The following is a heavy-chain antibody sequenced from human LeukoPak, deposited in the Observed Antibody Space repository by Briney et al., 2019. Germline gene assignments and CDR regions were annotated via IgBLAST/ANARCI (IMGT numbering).Heavy chain of an antibody. J-gene: IGHJ4*02. V-gene: IGHV1-46*01. Sequence: ASVKVSCKASGYTFTSYYMHWVRQAPGQGLEWMGIINPSGGSTSYAQKFQGRVTMTRDTSTSTVYMELSSLRSEDTAVYYCAIWTPYYYDSSGYNFDYWGQGTLVTVSS. CDR3: AIWTPYYYDSSGYNFDY. CDR1: GYTFTSYY. CDR2: INPSGGST. D-gene: IGHD3-22*01.